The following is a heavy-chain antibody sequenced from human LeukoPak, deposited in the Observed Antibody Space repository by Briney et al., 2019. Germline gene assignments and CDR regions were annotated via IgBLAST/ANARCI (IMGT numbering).Heavy chain of an antibody. CDR2: INWNGGST. CDR1: GFTFDDYG. V-gene: IGHV3-20*04. Sequence: GGSLRLSCAASGFTFDDYGMSWVRHAPGKGLEWVSGINWNGGSTGYADSVKGRFTISRDNAKNSLYLQMNSLRAEDTALYYCARRTLEWLALDYWGQGTLVTVSS. CDR3: ARRTLEWLALDY. D-gene: IGHD3-3*01. J-gene: IGHJ4*02.